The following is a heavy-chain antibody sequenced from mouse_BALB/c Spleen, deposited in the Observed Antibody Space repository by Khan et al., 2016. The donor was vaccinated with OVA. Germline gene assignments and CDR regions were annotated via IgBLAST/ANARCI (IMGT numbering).Heavy chain of an antibody. CDR3: ARSLYYSDSYAMDY. J-gene: IGHJ4*01. CDR1: GYSITSDFA. CDR2: ISSTGST. V-gene: IGHV3-2*02. Sequence: EVQLQESGPGLVKPSQSLYLTCTVTGYSITSDFAWNWIRQFPGNKLEWMGYISSTGSTSYSPSLKSRFSITRDTSKNQFFLHLNSVTTEDTATYYCARSLYYSDSYAMDYWGQGTSVTVSS. D-gene: IGHD2-13*01.